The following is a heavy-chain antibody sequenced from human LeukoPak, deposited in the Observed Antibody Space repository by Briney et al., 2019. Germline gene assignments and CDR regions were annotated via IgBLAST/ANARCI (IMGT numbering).Heavy chain of an antibody. CDR2: IQYDGSNK. CDR1: GFTVSNNY. V-gene: IGHV3-30*02. D-gene: IGHD2-2*01. Sequence: GGSLRLSCAASGFTVSNNYMSWVRQAPGKGLEWVAFIQYDGSNKYYADSVKGRFTISRDNSKNTLYLQMNSLRAEDTAVYYCAKGVCSSTSCYAFDYWGQGTLVTVSS. J-gene: IGHJ4*02. CDR3: AKGVCSSTSCYAFDY.